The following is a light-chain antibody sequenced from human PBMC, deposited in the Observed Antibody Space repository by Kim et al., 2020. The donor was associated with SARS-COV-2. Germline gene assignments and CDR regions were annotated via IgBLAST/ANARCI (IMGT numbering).Light chain of an antibody. CDR3: QQYYSYHWT. CDR2: AAS. Sequence: ASTGDRVTITCRASQGISSYLAWYQQKPGKAPKLLIYAASTLQSGVPSRFSGSGSGTDFTLTISCLQSEDFATYYCQQYYSYHWTFGQGTKVDIK. CDR1: QGISSY. V-gene: IGKV1-8*01. J-gene: IGKJ1*01.